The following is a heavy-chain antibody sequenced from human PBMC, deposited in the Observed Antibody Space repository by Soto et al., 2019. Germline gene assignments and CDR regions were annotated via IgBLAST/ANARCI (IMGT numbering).Heavy chain of an antibody. CDR1: GDTFTNFG. Sequence: HRVQSGPEVKKPGASITVSCKTSGDTFTNFGLSWVRQAPGQGLVWMGWIATYNSNRNYAQKFQGRLTLTTDTSTSTAYMELKRLGYDDTAVYYCARVLRGVVNWFDPWGQGTLVTVSS. D-gene: IGHD3-10*01. CDR3: ARVLRGVVNWFDP. V-gene: IGHV1-18*01. CDR2: IATYNSNR. J-gene: IGHJ5*02.